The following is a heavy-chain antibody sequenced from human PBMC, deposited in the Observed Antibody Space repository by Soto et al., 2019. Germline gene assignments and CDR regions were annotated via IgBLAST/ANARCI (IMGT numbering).Heavy chain of an antibody. Sequence: GGALRLPCAASGVTFSSYGKHWGRHGPGQGQGGVGVISYDGSNKYYADSVKGRFTISRDNSKNTLYLQMNSLRAEDTAVYYCAKDIWPRTYYYDSRGHISGMDVWGQGTTVTVSS. J-gene: IGHJ6*02. V-gene: IGHV3-30*18. D-gene: IGHD3-22*01. CDR1: GVTFSSYG. CDR2: ISYDGSNK. CDR3: AKDIWPRTYYYDSRGHISGMDV.